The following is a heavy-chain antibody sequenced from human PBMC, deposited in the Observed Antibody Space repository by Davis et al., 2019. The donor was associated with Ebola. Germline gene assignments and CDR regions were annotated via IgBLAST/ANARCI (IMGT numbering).Heavy chain of an antibody. Sequence: PGGSLRLSCSASGFTFSSYAMHWVRQAPGKGLEYVSAISSNGGSTYYADSVKGRFAISRDNSRGTLYLQMNSLRVEDTAIYYCVKDSSNIWFDIWGQGTLVTVSS. CDR2: ISSNGGST. CDR3: VKDSSNIWFDI. CDR1: GFTFSSYA. J-gene: IGHJ3*02. D-gene: IGHD2/OR15-2a*01. V-gene: IGHV3-64D*08.